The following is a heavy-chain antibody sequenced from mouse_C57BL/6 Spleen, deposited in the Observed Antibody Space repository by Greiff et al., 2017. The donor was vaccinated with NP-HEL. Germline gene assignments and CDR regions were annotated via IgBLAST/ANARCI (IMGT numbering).Heavy chain of an antibody. V-gene: IGHV1-50*01. CDR1: GYTFTSYW. CDR3: ARGGNGGDAMDY. CDR2: IDPSDSYT. J-gene: IGHJ4*01. D-gene: IGHD1-1*02. Sequence: QVQLQQPGAELVKPGASVKLSCKASGYTFTSYWMQWVKQRPGQGLEWIGEIDPSDSYTNYNQKFKGKATLTVDTSSSTAYMQLSSLTSEDSAVYYCARGGNGGDAMDYWGQGTSVTVSS.